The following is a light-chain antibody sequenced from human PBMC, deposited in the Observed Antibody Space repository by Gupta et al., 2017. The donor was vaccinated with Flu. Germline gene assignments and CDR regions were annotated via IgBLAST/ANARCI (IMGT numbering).Light chain of an antibody. CDR2: YKSDSDK. CDR1: SGFNVGTYR. CDR3: MIWHSSAWV. Sequence: QAVLTQPSSLSASPGASASLTCTLRSGFNVGTYRIYWYQQKPGSPPQYLLRYKSDSDKQQGSGVPSRFSGSKDASANAGILLISGLQSDDEADYYCMIWHSSAWVFGGGTKLTVL. J-gene: IGLJ3*02. V-gene: IGLV5-45*03.